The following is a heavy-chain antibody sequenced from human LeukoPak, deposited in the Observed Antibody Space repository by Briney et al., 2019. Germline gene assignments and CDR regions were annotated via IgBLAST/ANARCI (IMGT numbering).Heavy chain of an antibody. V-gene: IGHV4-34*01. CDR3: ARGMYQLPYNWFDP. J-gene: IGHJ5*02. D-gene: IGHD2-2*01. CDR2: INHSGST. Sequence: TSETLSLTCAVYGGSFSGYYWSWIRQPPGKGLEWIGEINHSGSTNYNPSLKSRVTISVDTSKNQFSLKLSSVTAADTAVYYCARGMYQLPYNWFDPWGQGTLVTVSS. CDR1: GGSFSGYY.